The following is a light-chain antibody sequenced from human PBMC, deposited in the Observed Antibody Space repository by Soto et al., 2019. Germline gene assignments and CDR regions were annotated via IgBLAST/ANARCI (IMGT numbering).Light chain of an antibody. Sequence: DIVMTQSPDSLAVSLGERATINCKSSQSILYTSTNNNYLAWYQQKPGQPPKLLIYWASTRESGVPDRFSGSGSGTDLTFTISSLQAEDVAIYYCQQYYSPPPTFGGGTKVEIK. CDR1: QSILYTSTNNNY. CDR2: WAS. J-gene: IGKJ4*01. V-gene: IGKV4-1*01. CDR3: QQYYSPPPT.